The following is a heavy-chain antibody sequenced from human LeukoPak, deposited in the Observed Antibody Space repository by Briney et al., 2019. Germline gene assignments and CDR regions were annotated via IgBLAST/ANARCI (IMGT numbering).Heavy chain of an antibody. J-gene: IGHJ6*02. V-gene: IGHV3-33*08. D-gene: IGHD3-3*01. CDR3: ARDGHDFWSGTSYYGMDV. CDR2: IWYDGSNK. Sequence: GGSLRLSCAASGFTFSNYALNWVRQAPGKGLEWVAVIWYDGSNKYYADSVKGRFTISRDNSKNTLYLQMNSLRAEDTAVYYCARDGHDFWSGTSYYGMDVWGQGTTVTVSS. CDR1: GFTFSNYA.